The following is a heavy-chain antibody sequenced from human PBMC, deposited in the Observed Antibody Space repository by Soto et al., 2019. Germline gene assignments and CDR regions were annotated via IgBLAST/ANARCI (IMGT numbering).Heavy chain of an antibody. D-gene: IGHD3-3*01. CDR1: GGSISSGYYY. CDR3: ARAWSGSDYYYYGMDV. V-gene: IGHV4-30-4*01. CDR2: IYYSGST. Sequence: TLSLTCTVYGGSISSGYYYWSWIRQPPGKGLEWIGYIYYSGSTYYNPSLKSRVTISVDTSKNQFSLKLSSVTAADTAVYYCARAWSGSDYYYYGMDVWGQGTTVTVSS. J-gene: IGHJ6*02.